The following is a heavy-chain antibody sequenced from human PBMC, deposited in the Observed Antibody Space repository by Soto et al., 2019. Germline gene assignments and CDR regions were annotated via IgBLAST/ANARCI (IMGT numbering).Heavy chain of an antibody. V-gene: IGHV1-46*03. Sequence: ASVKVSCKASGYTFTSYYMHWVRQAPGQGLEWMGIINPSGGSTSYAQKFQGRVTMTRDTSTSTVYMELSSLRSEDTAVYYCAGVVVDQYDGSHYYGMDVWGQGTTVTVSS. D-gene: IGHD2-15*01. J-gene: IGHJ6*02. CDR1: GYTFTSYY. CDR2: INPSGGST. CDR3: AGVVVDQYDGSHYYGMDV.